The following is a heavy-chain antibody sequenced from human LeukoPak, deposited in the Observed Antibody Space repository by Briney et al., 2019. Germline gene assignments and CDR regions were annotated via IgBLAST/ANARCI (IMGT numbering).Heavy chain of an antibody. CDR3: ARGWVDIGTSNYNDY. D-gene: IGHD2-2*01. V-gene: IGHV4-4*07. CDR2: IYISGST. J-gene: IGHJ4*02. CDR1: GGSISSYY. Sequence: SETLSLTCTVSGGSISSYYWSWIRQPAGKGLEWIGRIYISGSTNYNPSLKSRVTISVDTSKNQFSLKLSSVTAADTAVYYCARGWVDIGTSNYNDYWGQGTLVTVSS.